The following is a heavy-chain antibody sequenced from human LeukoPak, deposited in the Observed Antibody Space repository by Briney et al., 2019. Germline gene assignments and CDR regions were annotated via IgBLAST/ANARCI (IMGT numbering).Heavy chain of an antibody. CDR1: GDSIRSSY. Sequence: SETLSLTCTVSGDSIRSSYWSWIRQSPGKGLEWIGYISTSGNTNYSPSLKSRVSISIDTSKNQFSLQLSSVTAADTAVYYCARLRNFEENYYYMDVWAKGTTVTVSS. CDR3: ARLRNFEENYYYMDV. CDR2: ISTSGNT. D-gene: IGHD3-9*01. J-gene: IGHJ6*03. V-gene: IGHV4-4*09.